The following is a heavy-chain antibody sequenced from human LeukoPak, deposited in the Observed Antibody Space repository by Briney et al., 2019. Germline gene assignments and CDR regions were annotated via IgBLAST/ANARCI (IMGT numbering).Heavy chain of an antibody. CDR1: GYTFTSYD. J-gene: IGHJ4*02. CDR2: MNPNSGNT. V-gene: IGHV1-8*01. CDR3: ARGRVHELLYLCY. D-gene: IGHD3-10*01. Sequence: ASVKVSCKASGYTFTSYDINWVQQATGQGLEWMGWMNPNSGNTGYAQKFQGRVTMTRNTSISTAYMELSSLRSEDTAVYYCARGRVHELLYLCYWGQGTLVTVSS.